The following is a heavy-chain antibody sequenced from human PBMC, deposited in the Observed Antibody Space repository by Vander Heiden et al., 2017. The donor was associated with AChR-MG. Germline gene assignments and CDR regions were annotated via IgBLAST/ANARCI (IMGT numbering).Heavy chain of an antibody. J-gene: IGHJ6*03. CDR2: IWYDGSNK. CDR3: ARGSGARGLYMDV. Sequence: QVQLVESGGGVVQPGRSLRLSCAASGFTFSSYGMHWVRQAPGKGLEWVAVIWYDGSNKYYADSVKGRFTISRDNSKNTLYLQMNSLRAEDTAVYYCARGSGARGLYMDVWGKGTTVTVSS. V-gene: IGHV3-33*01. CDR1: GFTFSSYG. D-gene: IGHD6-25*01.